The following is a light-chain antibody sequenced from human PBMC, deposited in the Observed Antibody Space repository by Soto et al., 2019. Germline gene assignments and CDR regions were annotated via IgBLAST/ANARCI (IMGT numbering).Light chain of an antibody. Sequence: EIVMTQSPATLSVSPGETASLSCRASQSAGNFLAWYQQKPGQAPRLLMYGASIRAAGVPDRFSGSGSGTEFTLTISRLEPEDFTVYYCHHYETFGQGTKVDIK. CDR3: HHYET. CDR1: QSAGNF. J-gene: IGKJ1*01. V-gene: IGKV3D-15*01. CDR2: GAS.